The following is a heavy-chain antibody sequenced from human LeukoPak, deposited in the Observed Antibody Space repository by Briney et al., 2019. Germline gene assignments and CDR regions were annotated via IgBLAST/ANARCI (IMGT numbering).Heavy chain of an antibody. CDR3: ARDPRPSYDSSDYYYPGDY. Sequence: GASVKVSCKASGYTFTGYYMHWVRQAPGQGLEWMAIINPSGGSTNYVQKFQGRVTMTRDTSTSTVYMELSSLRSEDTAVYYCARDPRPSYDSSDYYYPGDYWGQGTLVTVSS. D-gene: IGHD3-22*01. CDR1: GYTFTGYY. V-gene: IGHV1-46*01. J-gene: IGHJ4*02. CDR2: INPSGGST.